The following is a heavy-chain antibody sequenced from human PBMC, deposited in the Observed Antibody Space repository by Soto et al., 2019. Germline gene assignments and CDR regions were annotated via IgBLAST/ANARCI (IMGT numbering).Heavy chain of an antibody. J-gene: IGHJ4*02. V-gene: IGHV3-11*06. CDR2: ISSSSSYT. D-gene: IGHD3-22*01. CDR1: GFTFSDYY. CDR3: ARDPGGGTAYYYDSSGYYHY. Sequence: PGGSLRLSCAAPGFTFSDYYMSWIRQAPGKGLELVSYISSSSSYTNYADSVKGRFTISRDNAKNSLYLQMNSLRAEDTAVYYCARDPGGGTAYYYDSSGYYHYWGQGTLVTVSS.